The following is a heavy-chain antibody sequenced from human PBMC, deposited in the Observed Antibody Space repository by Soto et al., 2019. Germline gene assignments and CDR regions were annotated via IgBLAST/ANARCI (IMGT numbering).Heavy chain of an antibody. V-gene: IGHV1-3*01. CDR3: PSEDY. CDR2: INAGNGDA. J-gene: IGHJ4*02. CDR1: GFSCNRSY. Sequence: GXSVNVCLKASGFSCNRSYIHWVRQAPGQGLEWVGWINAGNGDATYSQKFQGRVTITRDMSASTAYLDLSSLRSEDTAPYYCPSEDYWGQATLVTLSS.